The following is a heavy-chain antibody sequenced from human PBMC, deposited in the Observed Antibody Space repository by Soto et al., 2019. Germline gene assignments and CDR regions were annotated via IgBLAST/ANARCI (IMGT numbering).Heavy chain of an antibody. J-gene: IGHJ6*02. CDR2: IIPIFGTA. CDR1: GGTFSICA. Sequence: ASVKVSCKASGGTFSICAIIWVRQAPGQGLEWMGGIIPIFGTANYAQKFQGRVTITADESTSTAYMELSSLRSEDTAVYYCARTYSSGWRYYYGMDVWGQGTTVTVSS. V-gene: IGHV1-69*13. D-gene: IGHD6-19*01. CDR3: ARTYSSGWRYYYGMDV.